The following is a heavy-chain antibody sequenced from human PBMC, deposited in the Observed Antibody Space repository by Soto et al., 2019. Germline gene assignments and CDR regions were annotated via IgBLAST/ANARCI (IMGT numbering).Heavy chain of an antibody. CDR1: GYTFTSYD. CDR2: MNPNSGNT. J-gene: IGHJ6*03. V-gene: IGHV1-8*01. D-gene: IGHD3-9*01. CDR3: ARSNFDWFLYSYYMDV. Sequence: ASVKVSCKASGYTFTSYDINWVRQATGQGLEWMGWMNPNSGNTGYAQKFQGRVTMTRNTSISTAYMELSSLRSEDTAVYYCARSNFDWFLYSYYMDVWGKGTTVTVSS.